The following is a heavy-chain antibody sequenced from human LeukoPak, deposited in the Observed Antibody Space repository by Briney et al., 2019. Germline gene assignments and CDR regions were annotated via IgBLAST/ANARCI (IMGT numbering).Heavy chain of an antibody. CDR3: ARMGVLLWFGETSGVDY. CDR2: ISYDGSNK. CDR1: GFTFSSYA. J-gene: IGHJ4*02. V-gene: IGHV3-30*01. Sequence: GGSLRLSRAASGFTFSSYAMHWVRQAPGKGLEWVAVISYDGSNKYYADSVKGRFTISRDNSKNTLYLQMNSLRAEDTAVYYCARMGVLLWFGETSGVDYWGQGTLVTVSS. D-gene: IGHD3-10*01.